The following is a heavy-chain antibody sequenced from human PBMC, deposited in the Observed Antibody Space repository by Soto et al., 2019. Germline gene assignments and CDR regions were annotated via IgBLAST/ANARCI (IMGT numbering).Heavy chain of an antibody. Sequence: QVQLVQSGAEVKKPGASVKVSCKASGYTFTSYDINWVRQATGQGLEWMGWMNPNSGNTGYAQKFQGRVTMTRNPSISTAYMELSSLRSEDTAVYYCARGINYYASGDDAFDIWGQGTMVTVSS. V-gene: IGHV1-8*01. J-gene: IGHJ3*02. D-gene: IGHD3-10*01. CDR1: GYTFTSYD. CDR3: ARGINYYASGDDAFDI. CDR2: MNPNSGNT.